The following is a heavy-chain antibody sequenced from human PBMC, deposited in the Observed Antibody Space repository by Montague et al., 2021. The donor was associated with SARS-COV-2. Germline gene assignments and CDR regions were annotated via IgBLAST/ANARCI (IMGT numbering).Heavy chain of an antibody. CDR3: AKDFGALWFGELFSYYFDY. J-gene: IGHJ4*02. CDR2: ISGDGGFT. V-gene: IGHV3-43*02. Sequence: SLRLSCAASGFTFDDYAMHWVRQAPGKGLEWVSLISGDGGFTYYADSVKGRFTISRDNSKNSLHLQMNSLRPEDTALYSCAKDFGALWFGELFSYYFDYWGQGTLVTVSS. D-gene: IGHD3-10*01. CDR1: GFTFDDYA.